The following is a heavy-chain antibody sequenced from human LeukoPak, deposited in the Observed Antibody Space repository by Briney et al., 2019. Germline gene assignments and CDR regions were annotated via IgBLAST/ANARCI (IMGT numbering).Heavy chain of an antibody. V-gene: IGHV4-4*07. CDR1: GGSISSYY. Sequence: SETLSLTCTVSGGSISSYYWSWIRQPAGKGLEWIGRIYTSGSTNYNPSLKSRVTISVDTSKNQFSLKLSSVIAADTAVYYCARSYYYDSSGQSDAFDIWGQGTMFTVSS. CDR2: IYTSGST. CDR3: ARSYYYDSSGQSDAFDI. D-gene: IGHD3-22*01. J-gene: IGHJ3*02.